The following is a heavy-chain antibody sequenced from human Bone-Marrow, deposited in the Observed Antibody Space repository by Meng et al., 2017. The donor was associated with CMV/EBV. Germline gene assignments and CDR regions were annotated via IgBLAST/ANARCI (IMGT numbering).Heavy chain of an antibody. Sequence: GSLRLSCAVYGGSFSGYYWSWIRQPPGKGLEWIGEINHSGSTNYNPSLKSRVTISVDTSKNQFSLKLSSVTAADTAVYYCARRCRINRYYYYYGMDVWGQGTTVTVSS. V-gene: IGHV4-34*01. CDR1: GGSFSGYY. CDR3: ARRCRINRYYYYYGMDV. CDR2: INHSGST. D-gene: IGHD1-14*01. J-gene: IGHJ6*02.